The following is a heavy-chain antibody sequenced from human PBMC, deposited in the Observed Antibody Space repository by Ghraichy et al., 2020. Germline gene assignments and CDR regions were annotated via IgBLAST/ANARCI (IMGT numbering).Heavy chain of an antibody. Sequence: ASVKVSCKASGYTFTSYYMHWVRQAPGQGLEWMGIINPSGGSTSYAQKFQGRVTMTRDTSTSTVYMELSSLRSEDTAVYYCARDGPGQWLARGPFDYWGQGTLVTVSS. CDR1: GYTFTSYY. CDR3: ARDGPGQWLARGPFDY. CDR2: INPSGGST. J-gene: IGHJ4*02. V-gene: IGHV1-46*01. D-gene: IGHD6-19*01.